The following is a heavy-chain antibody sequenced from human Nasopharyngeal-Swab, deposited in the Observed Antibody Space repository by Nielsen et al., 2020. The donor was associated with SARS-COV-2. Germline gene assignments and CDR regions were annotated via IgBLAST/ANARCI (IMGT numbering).Heavy chain of an antibody. D-gene: IGHD4-23*01. CDR3: ARIGGSRDYDGAFDI. Sequence: ASVKVSCKVSGYTLTELSMHWVRQAPGKGLEWMGGFDPEDGETIYAQKFQGRVTMTEDTSTDTAYMELSSLRSEDTAVYYCARIGGSRDYDGAFDIWGQGTMVTVSS. CDR1: GYTLTELS. J-gene: IGHJ3*02. CDR2: FDPEDGET. V-gene: IGHV1-24*01.